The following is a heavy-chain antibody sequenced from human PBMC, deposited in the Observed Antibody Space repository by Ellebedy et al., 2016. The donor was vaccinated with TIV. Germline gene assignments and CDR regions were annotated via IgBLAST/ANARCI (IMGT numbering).Heavy chain of an antibody. D-gene: IGHD4-17*01. J-gene: IGHJ3*02. CDR1: GFTFSSYW. CDR3: ARDGSYGDYLSPTHAFEI. Sequence: GESLKISCTASGFTFSSYWMSWVRQAPGKGLEWVANMRQDGGDKYYVDSVKGRFTISRDNAKNSLYLQMNSLRADDTAVYYCARDGSYGDYLSPTHAFEIWGQGTTVTISS. V-gene: IGHV3-7*01. CDR2: MRQDGGDK.